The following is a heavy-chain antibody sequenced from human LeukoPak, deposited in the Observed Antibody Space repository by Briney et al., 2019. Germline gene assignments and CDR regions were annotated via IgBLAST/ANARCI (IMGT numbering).Heavy chain of an antibody. Sequence: PGGSLRLSCAASGFIFSNARMSWVRQAPGKGLEWVGRIKSNTDGGTTEYAAPVKGRSTISRDDSKNTLYLEMNSLKTEDTAVYYCTTYTRIVGASRHYFDYWGQGTLVTVSS. CDR1: GFIFSNAR. D-gene: IGHD1-26*01. CDR2: IKSNTDGGTT. J-gene: IGHJ4*02. CDR3: TTYTRIVGASRHYFDY. V-gene: IGHV3-15*01.